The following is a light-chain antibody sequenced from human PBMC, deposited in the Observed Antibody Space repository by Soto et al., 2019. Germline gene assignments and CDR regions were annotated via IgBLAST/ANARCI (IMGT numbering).Light chain of an antibody. Sequence: QSALTQPASVSGSPGQSITISCTGTSSNVGGYNYVSWYQQHPGKAPKLMIYDVSNRPSGVSNRFSGSKSGNTASLTISVLQAGDEADYYCSSYTSSSFYVFGTGTKVTVL. CDR1: SSNVGGYNY. CDR2: DVS. CDR3: SSYTSSSFYV. V-gene: IGLV2-14*01. J-gene: IGLJ1*01.